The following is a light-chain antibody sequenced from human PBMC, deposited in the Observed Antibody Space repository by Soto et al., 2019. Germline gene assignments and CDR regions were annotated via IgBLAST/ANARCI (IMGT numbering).Light chain of an antibody. CDR2: AAS. CDR3: QQRSNWPRT. CDR1: QVISSY. J-gene: IGKJ1*01. Sequence: QLSHSPAFLSASVVYRVTITCRASQVISSYLSWYQQKPGKAPKLLIYAASTLQSGVPSRFSGSGSGTDFTLTISSLEPEDFAVYYCQQRSNWPRTFGQGTKVDI. V-gene: IGKV1-9*01.